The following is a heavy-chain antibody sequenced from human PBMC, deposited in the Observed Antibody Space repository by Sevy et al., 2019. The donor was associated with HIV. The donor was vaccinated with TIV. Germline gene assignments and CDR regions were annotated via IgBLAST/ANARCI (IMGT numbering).Heavy chain of an antibody. CDR1: GFTFSNAW. CDR3: NCGPSRSYFNSDY. D-gene: IGHD1-26*01. Sequence: GGSLRLSCAASGFTFSNAWMSWFRQAPGKGLEWVGRIKSKTDGGTTDYAAPVKGRFTISRDDSKNTLYLQMNSLKTEDYAVYYCNCGPSRSYFNSDYWGQGTLVTVSS. J-gene: IGHJ4*02. CDR2: IKSKTDGGTT. V-gene: IGHV3-15*01.